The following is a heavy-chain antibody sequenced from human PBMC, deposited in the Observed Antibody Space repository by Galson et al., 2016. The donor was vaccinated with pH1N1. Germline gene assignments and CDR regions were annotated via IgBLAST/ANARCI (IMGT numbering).Heavy chain of an antibody. D-gene: IGHD3-10*01. Sequence: SLRLSCAASGFTFSSYAMYWVRQAPGKGLEWVAVISYDGSNKYYADSVKGRFTISRDNSKNTLYLQMNSLRAEDTAVYYCAREVAGVGGVRGFDYYYGMDVWGQGTTVTVSS. CDR1: GFTFSSYA. J-gene: IGHJ6*02. CDR2: ISYDGSNK. V-gene: IGHV3-30-3*01. CDR3: AREVAGVGGVRGFDYYYGMDV.